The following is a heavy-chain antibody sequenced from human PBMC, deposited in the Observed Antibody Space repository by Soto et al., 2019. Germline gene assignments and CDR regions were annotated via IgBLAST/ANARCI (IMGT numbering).Heavy chain of an antibody. CDR2: ISDYNGNT. CDR1: GYTFTTYG. Sequence: QVQLVQSGAEVKKPGASVKVSCKASGYTFTTYGISWVRRAPGQGLEWMGWISDYNGNTDYAQKFQGRVTMTTDTSTSPAHMALRGLRSAAPAVYYWARGGGYYSPILFDNWGQGTLVTVSS. V-gene: IGHV1-18*01. D-gene: IGHD4-4*01. CDR3: ARGGGYYSPILFDN. J-gene: IGHJ4*02.